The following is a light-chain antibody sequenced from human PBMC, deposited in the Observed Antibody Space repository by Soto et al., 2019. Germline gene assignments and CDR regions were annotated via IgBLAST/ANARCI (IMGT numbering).Light chain of an antibody. CDR3: HQSHNWHPIT. CDR1: QSISNN. Sequence: EILMTQSPATLSVSPGERATLSCTASQSISNNLAWYQQKPGQAPRLLIHGVSTRATGIPARFSGSGSGTEFTLTISSLQSEDLAVYYCHQSHNWHPITFGQGTRLEIK. J-gene: IGKJ5*01. V-gene: IGKV3-15*01. CDR2: GVS.